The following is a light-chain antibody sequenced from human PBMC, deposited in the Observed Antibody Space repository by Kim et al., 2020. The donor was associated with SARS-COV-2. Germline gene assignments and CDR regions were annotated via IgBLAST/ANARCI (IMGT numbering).Light chain of an antibody. CDR1: QSVSSN. J-gene: IGKJ1*01. V-gene: IGKV3-15*01. CDR3: QQYNNWRT. CDR2: GAS. Sequence: SVSPGERAPLSCRASQSVSSNLAWYQQKPGQAPRLFIYGASTRATGIPARFSGGGSGTEFTLTISSLQSEDFAIYYCQQYNNWRTFGQGTKVDIK.